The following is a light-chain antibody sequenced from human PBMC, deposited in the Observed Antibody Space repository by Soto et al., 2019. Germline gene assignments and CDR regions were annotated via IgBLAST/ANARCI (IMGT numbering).Light chain of an antibody. CDR3: LQRSNWPLT. V-gene: IGKV3-11*01. CDR1: QSVSSY. J-gene: IGKJ4*01. Sequence: EIVLTQSPATLSLSPGERATLSCRVSQSVSSYLAWYQQKPGQAPRLLIYDASNRATGIPARFCGSGSGTDFTLTISSLEPEDFAVYYCLQRSNWPLTFGGGTKVEIK. CDR2: DAS.